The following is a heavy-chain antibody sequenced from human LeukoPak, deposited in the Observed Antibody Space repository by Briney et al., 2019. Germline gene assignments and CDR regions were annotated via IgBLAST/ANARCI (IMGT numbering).Heavy chain of an antibody. CDR1: GGTFSSHA. CDR3: ARDPFPAYDSSGYYED. Sequence: SVKVSCKASGGTFSSHAISWVRQAPGQGLEWMGGIIPIFGTANYAQKFQGRVTITADESTSTAYMELSSLRSEDTAVYYCARDPFPAYDSSGYYEDWGQGTLVTVSS. V-gene: IGHV1-69*13. J-gene: IGHJ4*02. CDR2: IIPIFGTA. D-gene: IGHD3-22*01.